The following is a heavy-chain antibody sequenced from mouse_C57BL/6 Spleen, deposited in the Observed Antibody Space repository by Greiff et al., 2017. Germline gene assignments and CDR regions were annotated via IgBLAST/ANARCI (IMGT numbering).Heavy chain of an antibody. Sequence: VQLQQSGPELVKPGASVKIPCKASGYTFTDYNMGWVKQSHGKSLEWIGDINPNNGGTIYNQKLKGKATLTVDKSSSTAYMELRSLTSEDSAVYYCALGRKEAYYAMDYWGQGTSVTVSS. CDR3: ALGRKEAYYAMDY. D-gene: IGHD4-1*01. J-gene: IGHJ4*01. CDR2: INPNNGGT. V-gene: IGHV1-18*01. CDR1: GYTFTDYN.